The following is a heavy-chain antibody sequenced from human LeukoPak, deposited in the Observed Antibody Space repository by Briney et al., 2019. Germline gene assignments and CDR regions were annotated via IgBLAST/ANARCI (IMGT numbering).Heavy chain of an antibody. V-gene: IGHV4-61*02. CDR3: ARVGVYFGSGSYSTFDY. Sequence: PSQTLSLTCTVSGGSISSGSYYWSWIRQPAGKGLEWIGRIYTSGSTNYNPSLKSRVTISVDTSKNQFSLKLSSVTAADTAVYYCARVGVYFGSGSYSTFDYWGQGTLVTVSS. CDR2: IYTSGST. D-gene: IGHD3-10*01. CDR1: GGSISSGSYY. J-gene: IGHJ4*02.